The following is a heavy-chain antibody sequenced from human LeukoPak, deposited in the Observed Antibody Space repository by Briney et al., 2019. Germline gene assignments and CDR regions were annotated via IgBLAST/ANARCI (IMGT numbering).Heavy chain of an antibody. CDR3: ARGSPTNWFDP. Sequence: SETLSLTCAVSGGSISSSNWWSWVRQPPGKGLEWIGEINHSGSTNYNPSLKSRVTISVDTSKNQFSLKLSSVTAADTAVYYCARGSPTNWFDPWGQGTLVTVSS. J-gene: IGHJ5*02. CDR2: INHSGST. CDR1: GGSISSSNW. D-gene: IGHD3-10*01. V-gene: IGHV4-4*02.